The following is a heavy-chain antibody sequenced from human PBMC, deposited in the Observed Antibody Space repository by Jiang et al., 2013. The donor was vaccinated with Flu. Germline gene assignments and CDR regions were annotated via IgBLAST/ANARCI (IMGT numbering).Heavy chain of an antibody. J-gene: IGHJ4*02. D-gene: IGHD3-16*02. CDR2: ISSSSSYI. CDR3: ARDFATPKTSFWGSYRSIPPEPDY. V-gene: IGHV3-21*01. Sequence: WVSSISSSSSYIYYADXVKGRFTISXDNAKNSLYLQMSSLRAEDTAVYYCARDFATPKTSFWGSYRSIPPEPDYWGQGTLVTVSS.